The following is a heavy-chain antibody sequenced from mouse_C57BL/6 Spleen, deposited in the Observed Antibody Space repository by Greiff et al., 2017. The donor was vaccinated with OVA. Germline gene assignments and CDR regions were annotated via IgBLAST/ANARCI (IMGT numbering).Heavy chain of an antibody. CDR3: ARHGAGYFDY. V-gene: IGHV5-9*01. Sequence: VMLVESGGGLVKPGGSLKLSCAASGFTFSSYTMSWVRQTPEKRLEWVATISGGGGNTYYPDSVKGRFTISRDNAKNTLYLQMSSLRSEDTALYYCARHGAGYFDYWGQGTTLTVSS. CDR2: ISGGGGNT. J-gene: IGHJ2*01. CDR1: GFTFSSYT.